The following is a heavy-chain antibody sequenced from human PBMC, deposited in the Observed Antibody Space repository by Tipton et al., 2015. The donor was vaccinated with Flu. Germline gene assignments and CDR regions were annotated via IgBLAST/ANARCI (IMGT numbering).Heavy chain of an antibody. CDR1: GGSFSTHY. Sequence: TLSLTCDVYGGSFSTHYWSWIRQAPGKGLEWIGHILGNGNTFYKPSLKSRFTLSLDTSKTQFSLNVTSVTAADTAVYYCATLAITALYDFDYWGQGTLVTVSS. D-gene: IGHD1-20*01. J-gene: IGHJ4*02. V-gene: IGHV4-34*09. CDR3: ATLAITALYDFDY. CDR2: ILGNGNT.